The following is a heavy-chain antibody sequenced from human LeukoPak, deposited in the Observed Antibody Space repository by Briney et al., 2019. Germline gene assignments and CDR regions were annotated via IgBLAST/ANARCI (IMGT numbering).Heavy chain of an antibody. CDR1: GGSISSYY. D-gene: IGHD3-3*01. Sequence: SETLSLTCTGSGGSISSYYWSWIRQPPGKGLEWIGYIYYSGSTNYNPSLKSRVTISVDTSKNQFSLKLSSVTAADTAVYYCARTSPYDFWSGYYPVEFGMDVWGQGTTVTVSS. CDR3: ARTSPYDFWSGYYPVEFGMDV. V-gene: IGHV4-59*08. CDR2: IYYSGST. J-gene: IGHJ6*02.